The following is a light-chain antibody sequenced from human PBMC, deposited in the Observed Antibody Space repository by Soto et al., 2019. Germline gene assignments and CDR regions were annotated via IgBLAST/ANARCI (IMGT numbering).Light chain of an antibody. CDR1: SSNIGSNY. V-gene: IGLV1-47*01. CDR3: AAWDDSLSVLYV. CDR2: RNN. Sequence: QSVLTQPPSESGTPGQRVTISCSGSSSNIGSNYVYWYQQLPGTAPKLLIYRNNQRPSGVPDRFSGSKSGTSASLAISGLRSEDESDYYCAAWDDSLSVLYVFGTGTKLTVL. J-gene: IGLJ1*01.